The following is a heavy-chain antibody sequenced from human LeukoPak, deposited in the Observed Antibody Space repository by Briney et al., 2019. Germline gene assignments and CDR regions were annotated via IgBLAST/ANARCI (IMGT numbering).Heavy chain of an antibody. V-gene: IGHV3-48*01. CDR3: AGWVSAVHRYFYYYGLDV. CDR1: GVTFSRHS. CDR2: ISSSGGTI. Sequence: GGSLRLSCTAPGVTFSRHSMNWVRQAPGKGLEWVSHISSSGGTIYYADSVKGRFTISRDNAKNSLYLQMNSLRAEDTAKYYCAGWVSAVHRYFYYYGLDVWGQGTTVTVSS. J-gene: IGHJ6*02. D-gene: IGHD3-16*01.